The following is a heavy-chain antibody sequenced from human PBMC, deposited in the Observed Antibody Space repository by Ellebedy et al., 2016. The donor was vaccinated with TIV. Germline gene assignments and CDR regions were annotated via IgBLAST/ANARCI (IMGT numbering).Heavy chain of an antibody. CDR1: GFPFSSYA. V-gene: IGHV3-23*01. D-gene: IGHD6-19*01. Sequence: GESLKISCAASGFPFSSYAMSWVRQAPGKGLEWVSTISSTGSRTYYADSVEGRFIISRDNSKKTLYLQMNSLRAEDTAVYYCAKGRGGGSDSSAPRYYFDSWGLGTLVTVSS. CDR3: AKGRGGGSDSSAPRYYFDS. J-gene: IGHJ4*02. CDR2: ISSTGSRT.